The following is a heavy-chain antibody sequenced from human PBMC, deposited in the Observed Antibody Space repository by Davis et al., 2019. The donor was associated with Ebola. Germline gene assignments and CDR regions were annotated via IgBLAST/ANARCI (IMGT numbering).Heavy chain of an antibody. CDR1: GFTFSSYG. Sequence: GESLKIPCAASGFTFSSYGMHWVRQAPGKGLEWVAVIWYDGSNKYYADSVKGRFTISRDNSKNTLYLQMNSLRAEDTAVYYCARDRYYDILTGYFTAWGQGTLVAVSS. CDR2: IWYDGSNK. D-gene: IGHD3-9*01. V-gene: IGHV3-33*01. CDR3: ARDRYYDILTGYFTA. J-gene: IGHJ5*02.